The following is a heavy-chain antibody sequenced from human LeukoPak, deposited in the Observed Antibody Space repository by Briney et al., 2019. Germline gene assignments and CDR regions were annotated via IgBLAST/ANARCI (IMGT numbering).Heavy chain of an antibody. Sequence: GGSLRLSCAASGFTFSNYWMHWVRQAPGKGLVWVSRINSDGSSTNYADSVKGRFTISRDNAKNTLYPQMNSLRAEDTAVYYCASASSGFPFDYWGQGTLVTVSS. J-gene: IGHJ4*02. V-gene: IGHV3-74*01. CDR2: INSDGSST. CDR1: GFTFSNYW. CDR3: ASASSGFPFDY. D-gene: IGHD3-22*01.